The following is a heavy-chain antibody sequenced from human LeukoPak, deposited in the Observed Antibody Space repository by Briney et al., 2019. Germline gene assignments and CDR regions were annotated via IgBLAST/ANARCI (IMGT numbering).Heavy chain of an antibody. Sequence: ASVKVSCKASGYTFTNYGLNWVRQAPGQGLEWMGWISPYNGNTDYAQKLQGRLSMTTDTSTSTASMELRSLTSDDTALYYCARDSSSGWYSSGNDAFDIWGQGTMVTVSS. D-gene: IGHD6-19*01. CDR3: ARDSSSGWYSSGNDAFDI. J-gene: IGHJ3*02. CDR2: ISPYNGNT. CDR1: GYTFTNYG. V-gene: IGHV1-18*01.